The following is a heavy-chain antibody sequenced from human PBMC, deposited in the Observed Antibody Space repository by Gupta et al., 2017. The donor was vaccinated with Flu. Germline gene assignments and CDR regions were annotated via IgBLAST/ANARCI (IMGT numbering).Heavy chain of an antibody. J-gene: IGHJ4*02. CDR1: GFRFSILF. D-gene: IGHD6-6*01. V-gene: IGHV3-23*01. CDR2: ISSSGGST. Sequence: EVQLLESGGGLVQPGGSLRLYCAPSGFRFSILFMTWVRQAPGKGLEWVSAISSSGGSTYYADSVKGRFTISRDNSKNTLYLQMNSLRAEDTAVYYCVNFIAGRPDYWGQGTLVTVSS. CDR3: VNFIAGRPDY.